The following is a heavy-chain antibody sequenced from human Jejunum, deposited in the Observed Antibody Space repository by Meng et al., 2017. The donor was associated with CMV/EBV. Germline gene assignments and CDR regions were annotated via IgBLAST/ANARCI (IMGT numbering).Heavy chain of an antibody. Sequence: SGFTVVDNWLTWVRQAPGKGLEWVSLVHKNGNTNYADSVKGRFTISRDDSKNTLYLQMNSLRAEDTAMYYCARLLLGSTWTLQSWGQGTLVTVSS. CDR2: VHKNGNT. V-gene: IGHV3-53*01. J-gene: IGHJ4*02. CDR3: ARLLLGSTWTLQS. CDR1: GFTVVDNW. D-gene: IGHD6-13*01.